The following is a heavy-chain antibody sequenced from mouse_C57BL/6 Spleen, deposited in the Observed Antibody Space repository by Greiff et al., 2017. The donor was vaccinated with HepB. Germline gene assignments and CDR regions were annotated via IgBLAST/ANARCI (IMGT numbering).Heavy chain of an antibody. V-gene: IGHV1-64*01. D-gene: IGHD1-1*01. CDR3: AHYYGSSYDGYFDV. CDR2: IHPNSGST. CDR1: GYTFTSYW. J-gene: IGHJ1*03. Sequence: QVQLQQPGAELVKPGASVKLSCKASGYTFTSYWMHWVKQRPGQGLEWIGMIHPNSGSTNYNEKFKSKATLTVDKSSSTAYMQLSSLTSEDSAVYYCAHYYGSSYDGYFDVWGTGTTVTVSS.